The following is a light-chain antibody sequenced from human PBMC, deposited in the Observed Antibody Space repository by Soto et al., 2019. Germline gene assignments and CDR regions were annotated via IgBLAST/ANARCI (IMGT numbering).Light chain of an antibody. J-gene: IGLJ1*01. Sequence: QSALTQPASVSGSPGQSITISCTGSSSDIGGYNYVSWYQQHPGKAPKLIISDVSRRPSGISDRFSGSKSGNTASLTISGLQAEDEADYYCSSYTRGSGLGVFGTGTKVTVL. CDR2: DVS. V-gene: IGLV2-14*03. CDR1: SSDIGGYNY. CDR3: SSYTRGSGLGV.